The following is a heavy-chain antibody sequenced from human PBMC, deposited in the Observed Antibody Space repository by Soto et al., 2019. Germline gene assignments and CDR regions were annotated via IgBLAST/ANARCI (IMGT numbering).Heavy chain of an antibody. CDR3: ARDDEGGSDCDLGY. D-gene: IGHD3-10*01. CDR2: ISDDGNNK. Sequence: QVQLVESGGGVVQPGRSLRLSCAASGFTLSRYTIHWVRQAPGKGLEWMAFISDDGNNKYYADSVKGQFTISRDNSKNTLYLQMNSLRTEDTAVYYCARDDEGGSDCDLGYWGQGTLVTVSS. J-gene: IGHJ4*02. CDR1: GFTLSRYT. V-gene: IGHV3-30-3*01.